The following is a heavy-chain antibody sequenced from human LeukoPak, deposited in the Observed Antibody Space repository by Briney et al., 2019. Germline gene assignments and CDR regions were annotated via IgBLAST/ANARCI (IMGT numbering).Heavy chain of an antibody. Sequence: GGSLRLSCAASGFTFSSYAMSWVRQAPGKGLEWVSAISGSGGSTYYADSVKGRFTISRDNSKNTLYLQMNSLRAEDTAVYYCAKGHDCSSTSCYSYYFDYWGQGTLVTVSS. CDR3: AKGHDCSSTSCYSYYFDY. CDR2: ISGSGGST. J-gene: IGHJ4*02. D-gene: IGHD2-2*01. V-gene: IGHV3-23*01. CDR1: GFTFSSYA.